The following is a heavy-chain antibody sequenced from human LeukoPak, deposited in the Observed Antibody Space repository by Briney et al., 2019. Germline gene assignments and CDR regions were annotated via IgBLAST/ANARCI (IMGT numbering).Heavy chain of an antibody. CDR2: IYTSGGT. CDR1: GGSISSYY. J-gene: IGHJ3*02. D-gene: IGHD6-13*01. Sequence: SETLSLTCTVSGGSISSYYWSWIRQPAGKGLEWIGRIYTSGGTNYNPSLKSRVTMSVDTSKNQFSLKLTSVTAADTAVYYCARAGYSSSWVVDIWGQGTMVTVSS. CDR3: ARAGYSSSWVVDI. V-gene: IGHV4-4*07.